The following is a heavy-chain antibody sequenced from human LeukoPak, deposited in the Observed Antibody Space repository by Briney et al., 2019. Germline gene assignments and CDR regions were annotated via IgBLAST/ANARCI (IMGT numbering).Heavy chain of an antibody. V-gene: IGHV4-34*01. CDR1: GGSFSGYY. Sequence: SETLSLTCAVYGGSFSGYYWSWIRQPPGKGLEWIGEINHSGSTNYNPSLKSRVTISVDTSKNQFSLKLSSVTAADTAVYYCARGHRAVPAAIYRYWGQGTLVTVSS. J-gene: IGHJ4*02. D-gene: IGHD2-2*01. CDR3: ARGHRAVPAAIYRY. CDR2: INHSGST.